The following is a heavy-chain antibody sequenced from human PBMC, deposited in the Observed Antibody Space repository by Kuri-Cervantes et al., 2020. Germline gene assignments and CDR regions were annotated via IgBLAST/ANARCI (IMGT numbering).Heavy chain of an antibody. J-gene: IGHJ6*02. V-gene: IGHV3-7*01. CDR2: IKKDGSEK. Sequence: GGSLRLSCAASGFTLSNYWMTWVRQAPGKGLEWVANIKKDGSEKYYVDSVRGRFTISRDNAKNSLYLQMNSLRAEDTAVYYCARDAHGSYYPLYHYYYGMDVWGQGTTVTVSS. CDR3: ARDAHGSYYPLYHYYYGMDV. CDR1: GFTLSNYW. D-gene: IGHD1-26*01.